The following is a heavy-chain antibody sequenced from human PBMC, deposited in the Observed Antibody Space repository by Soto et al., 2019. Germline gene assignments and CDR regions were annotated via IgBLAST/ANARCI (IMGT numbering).Heavy chain of an antibody. Sequence: QVQLQESGPGLVKPSETLSLTCTVSGGSISSYYWSWIRQPPGKGLEWIGYIYYSGSTNYNPSLKSRVTISVDTSKNQFSLKLSSVTAADTAVYYCARALWFGELLQHLNWFDPWGQGTLVTVSS. CDR1: GGSISSYY. CDR2: IYYSGST. D-gene: IGHD3-10*01. V-gene: IGHV4-59*01. CDR3: ARALWFGELLQHLNWFDP. J-gene: IGHJ5*02.